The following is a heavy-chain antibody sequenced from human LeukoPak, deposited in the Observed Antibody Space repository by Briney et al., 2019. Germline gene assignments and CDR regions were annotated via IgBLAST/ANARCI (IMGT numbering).Heavy chain of an antibody. CDR2: IIPIFGTA. J-gene: IGHJ4*02. CDR1: GGTFISYA. Sequence: ASVRVSCKASGGTFISYAISWVRQAPGQGLEWMGGIIPIFGTANYAQKFQGRVTITTDESTSTAYMELSSLRSEDTAVYYCARAKYYDSSGYRLSPLDYWGQGTLVTVSS. V-gene: IGHV1-69*05. D-gene: IGHD3-22*01. CDR3: ARAKYYDSSGYRLSPLDY.